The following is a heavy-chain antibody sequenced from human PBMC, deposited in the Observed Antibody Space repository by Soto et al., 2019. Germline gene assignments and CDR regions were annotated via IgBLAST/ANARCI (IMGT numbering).Heavy chain of an antibody. D-gene: IGHD2-21*01. V-gene: IGHV4-30-2*01. CDR1: GGSISSGGYS. CDR3: ARIPSP. Sequence: PSETLSLTCAVSGGSISSGGYSWSCIRQPPGKGLEWIGYIYHSGNTYYNQSLKCRVTISVDSSKNQFSLKLSSVTAADTAVYYCARIPSPWGQGTLVTVSS. CDR2: IYHSGNT. J-gene: IGHJ5*02.